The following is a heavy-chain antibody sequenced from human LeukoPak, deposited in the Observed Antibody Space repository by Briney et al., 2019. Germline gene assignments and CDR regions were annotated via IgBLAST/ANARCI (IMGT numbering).Heavy chain of an antibody. CDR1: GFTFSSYA. D-gene: IGHD3-9*01. CDR3: AKNPYDILTGPYFDY. V-gene: IGHV3-23*01. CDR2: ISGSGGST. Sequence: GGSLRLSCAASGFTFSSYAMSWVRQAPGKGLEWVSAISGSGGSTHYADSVKGRFTISRDNSKNTLYLQMNSLRAEDTAVYYCAKNPYDILTGPYFDYWGQGTLVTVSS. J-gene: IGHJ4*02.